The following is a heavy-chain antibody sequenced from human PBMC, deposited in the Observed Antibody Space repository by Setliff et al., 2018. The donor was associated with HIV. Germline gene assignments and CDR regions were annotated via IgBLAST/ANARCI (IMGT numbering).Heavy chain of an antibody. CDR1: GYTFSEYV. CDR3: AREGRTYSSSSSWLDP. CDR2: IDTDNGYR. V-gene: IGHV1-3*04. D-gene: IGHD6-13*01. J-gene: IGHJ5*02. Sequence: GASVKVSCKASGYTFSEYVIHWVRQAPGRRLEWMGRIDTDNGYRRYSPKLQGRVTITKDTSANIVFMELSTMTSEDMAVYYCAREGRTYSSSSSWLDPWGQGILVTVSS.